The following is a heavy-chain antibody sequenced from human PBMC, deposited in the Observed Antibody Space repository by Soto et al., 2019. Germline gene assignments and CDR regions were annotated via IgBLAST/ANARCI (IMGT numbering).Heavy chain of an antibody. J-gene: IGHJ4*02. CDR3: AKDPYCSSTSCSIDY. D-gene: IGHD2-2*01. CDR2: ISGSGGRT. V-gene: IGHV3-23*01. CDR1: GFTFNSYA. Sequence: EVQLLESGGGLVQPGGSLRLSYAASGFTFNSYAMSWVRQAPGKGLEWVSAISGSGGRTYYADSVRGRFTISSDNSKNTLYLQMNSLRAEDTAVYYCAKDPYCSSTSCSIDYWGQGTLVTVSS.